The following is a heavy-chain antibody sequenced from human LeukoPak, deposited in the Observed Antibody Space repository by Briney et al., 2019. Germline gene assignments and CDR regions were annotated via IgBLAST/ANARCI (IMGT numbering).Heavy chain of an antibody. CDR3: ARAANRVPQD. CDR1: GGSISSYY. Sequence: KSSETLSLTCTVSGGSISSYYWSWIRQPPGKGLEWIGYIYYSGSTNYNPSLKSRVTISVDTSKNQFSLKLSSVTAADTAVYYCARAANRVPQDRGQGTLVTVSS. CDR2: IYYSGST. V-gene: IGHV4-59*01. D-gene: IGHD1-14*01. J-gene: IGHJ4*02.